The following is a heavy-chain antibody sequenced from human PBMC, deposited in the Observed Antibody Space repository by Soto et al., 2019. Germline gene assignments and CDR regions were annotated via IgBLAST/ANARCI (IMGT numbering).Heavy chain of an antibody. D-gene: IGHD2-15*01. V-gene: IGHV1-3*01. Sequence: ASVKVSCKASGYRFSDYGIDWVRQAPGQPLEWMGWINVGDGSRKYSQKFRGRFTITRDTSAMIAYMELSSLRYEDTATYYCAREKLVAGAYQDYWG. J-gene: IGHJ4*01. CDR2: INVGDGSR. CDR3: AREKLVAGAYQDY. CDR1: GYRFSDYG.